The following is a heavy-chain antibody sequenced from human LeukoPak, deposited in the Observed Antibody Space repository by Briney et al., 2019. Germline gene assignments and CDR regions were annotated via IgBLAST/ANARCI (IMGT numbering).Heavy chain of an antibody. D-gene: IGHD5-12*01. CDR1: GSSISSYY. CDR2: IYYSGST. V-gene: IGHV4-59*01. J-gene: IGHJ4*02. CDR3: ARDRYSGYGFDY. Sequence: SETLSLTCTVSGSSISSYYWSWIRQPPGKGLEWIGYIYYSGSTNYNSSLKSRVTISVDTSKNQFSLKLSSVTAADTAVYYCARDRYSGYGFDYWGQGTLVTVSP.